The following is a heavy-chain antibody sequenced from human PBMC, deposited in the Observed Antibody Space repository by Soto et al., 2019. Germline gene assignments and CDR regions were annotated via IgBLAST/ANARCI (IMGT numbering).Heavy chain of an antibody. CDR1: GGSISRGGYY. Sequence: KPSETLSLTCTVSGGSISRGGYYWSWIRQHPGKGLEWIGYIYYSGSTYYNPSLKSRVTISVDTSKNQFSLKLSSVTAADTAVYYCARGRMQRTLPGYYYGMDVWGQGTTVTVSS. CDR3: ARGRMQRTLPGYYYGMDV. D-gene: IGHD3-10*01. V-gene: IGHV4-31*03. J-gene: IGHJ6*02. CDR2: IYYSGST.